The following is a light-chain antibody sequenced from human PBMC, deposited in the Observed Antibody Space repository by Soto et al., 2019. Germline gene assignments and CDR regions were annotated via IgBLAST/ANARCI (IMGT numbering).Light chain of an antibody. CDR3: PQTYDPPQPT. CDR1: QSISRA. J-gene: IGKJ4*01. CDR2: TTL. V-gene: IGKV1-39*01. Sequence: DIQMTQSPSSLSASVGDRVAITCRASQSISRALNWYQQKPGKAPKLLIYTTLHLQSGVPSRFSGSGSGTDFPFTISSLQPEDFATYYCPQTYDPPQPTFGGGTTGEIK.